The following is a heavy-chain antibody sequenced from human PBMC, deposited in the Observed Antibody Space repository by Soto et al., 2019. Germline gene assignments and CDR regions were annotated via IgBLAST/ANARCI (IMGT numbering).Heavy chain of an antibody. V-gene: IGHV4-30-4*01. CDR1: GGAISSADYY. CDR2: IYYSGST. J-gene: IGHJ4*02. CDR3: ARTNWNNFDY. Sequence: SETLSLTCTVSGGAISSADYYWSWIRQPPGKGLEWIGYIYYSGSTYYNPSLKSRVTISVDKSKNQFSLKLSSVTAADTAVYYFARTNWNNFDYWGQGTMVTVSS. D-gene: IGHD1-20*01.